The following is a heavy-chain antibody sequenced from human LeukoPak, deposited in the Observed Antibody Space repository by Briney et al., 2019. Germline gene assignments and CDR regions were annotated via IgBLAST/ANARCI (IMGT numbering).Heavy chain of an antibody. V-gene: IGHV4-39*01. CDR3: ARGEITIFLDY. J-gene: IGHJ4*02. D-gene: IGHD3-9*01. CDR1: GGSISSSSCY. Sequence: PSETLSLTCTVSGGSISSSSCYWGWIRQPPGKGLEWIGSIYYSGSTYYNPSLKSRVTISVDTSKNQFSLKLSSVTAADTAVYYCARGEITIFLDYWGQGTLVTVSS. CDR2: IYYSGST.